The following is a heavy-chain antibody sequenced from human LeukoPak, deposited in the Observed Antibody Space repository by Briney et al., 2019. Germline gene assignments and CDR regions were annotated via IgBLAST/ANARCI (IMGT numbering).Heavy chain of an antibody. CDR2: IYHSGST. CDR1: GGSFSGYY. CDR3: AKAYIVVVPAAIRNWFDP. D-gene: IGHD2-2*01. Sequence: SETLSLTCAVYGGSFSGYYWSWIRQPPGKGLEWIGSIYHSGSTYYNPSLKSRVTISVDTSKDQFSLKLSSVTAADTAVYYCAKAYIVVVPAAIRNWFDPWGQGTLVTVSS. V-gene: IGHV4-34*01. J-gene: IGHJ5*02.